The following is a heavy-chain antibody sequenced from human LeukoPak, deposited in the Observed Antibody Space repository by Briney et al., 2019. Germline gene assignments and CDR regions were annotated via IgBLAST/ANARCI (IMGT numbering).Heavy chain of an antibody. Sequence: PGGSLRLSCAASGFTFSSYAMSWVRQAPGKGLEWVSAISGSGGSTYYADSVKGRFTISRDNAKNSLYLQMNSLRAEDTAVYYCARDRYYGSGSYPDYWGQGTLVTVSS. CDR2: ISGSGGST. CDR3: ARDRYYGSGSYPDY. CDR1: GFTFSSYA. D-gene: IGHD3-10*01. J-gene: IGHJ4*02. V-gene: IGHV3-23*01.